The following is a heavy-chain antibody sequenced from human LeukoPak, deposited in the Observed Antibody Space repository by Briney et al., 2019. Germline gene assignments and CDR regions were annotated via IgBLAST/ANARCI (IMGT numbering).Heavy chain of an antibody. CDR1: GFTFSNYG. CDR2: ISSGSTYI. V-gene: IGHV3-21*01. CDR3: GRGATDYDI. D-gene: IGHD4-11*01. Sequence: GGSLRLSCAASGFTFSNYGMNWVRQAPGKGLEWVSSISSGSTYIYYADSVKGRFTISRDNAKNSLYLQMNSLRAEDTAVYYCGRGATDYDIWGQGTMVTVSS. J-gene: IGHJ3*02.